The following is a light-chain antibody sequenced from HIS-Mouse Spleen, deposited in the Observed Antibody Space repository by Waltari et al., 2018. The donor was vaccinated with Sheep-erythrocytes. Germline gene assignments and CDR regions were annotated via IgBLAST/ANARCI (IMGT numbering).Light chain of an antibody. CDR3: CSYAGSYNHV. CDR2: EVS. CDR1: SSDVGGYNY. V-gene: IGLV2-8*01. J-gene: IGLJ1*01. Sequence: QSALTQPPSASGSPGQSVTISCTGTSSDVGGYNYVSWYQQHPGKAPKLMIYEVSKRPPGVPYRFSGSKSGNTASLTVSGLQAEDEADYYCCSYAGSYNHVFATGTKVTVL.